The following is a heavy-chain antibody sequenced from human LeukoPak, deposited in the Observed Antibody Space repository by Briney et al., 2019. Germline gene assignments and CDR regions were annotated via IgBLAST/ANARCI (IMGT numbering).Heavy chain of an antibody. CDR3: ATLYAYGDYVWFDP. D-gene: IGHD4-17*01. CDR2: IIPILGIA. J-gene: IGHJ5*02. V-gene: IGHV1-69*04. CDR1: GGTFSSYA. Sequence: SVKVSCKASGGTFSSYAISWVRQAPGQGLEWMGRIIPILGIANYAQKFQGRVTITADKSTSTAYMELSSLRSEDTAVYYCATLYAYGDYVWFDPWGQGTLVTVSS.